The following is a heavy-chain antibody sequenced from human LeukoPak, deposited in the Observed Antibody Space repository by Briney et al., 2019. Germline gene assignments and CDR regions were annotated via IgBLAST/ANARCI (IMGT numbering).Heavy chain of an antibody. Sequence: SETLSLTCTVSGYSISSGYYWGWIRQPPGKGLEWIGIIYHSGKTYYNPSLKSPVTISVDTSKNQFSLKLSSVTAADTAVYYCARDTMYGDYFDYWGQGTLVTVSS. V-gene: IGHV4-38-2*02. CDR1: GYSISSGYY. D-gene: IGHD4-17*01. CDR2: IYHSGKT. J-gene: IGHJ4*02. CDR3: ARDTMYGDYFDY.